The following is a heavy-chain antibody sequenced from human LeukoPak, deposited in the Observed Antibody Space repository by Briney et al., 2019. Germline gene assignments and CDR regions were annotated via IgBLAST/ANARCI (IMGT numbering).Heavy chain of an antibody. J-gene: IGHJ6*03. V-gene: IGHV4-39*01. Sequence: PSETLSLTCTVSGGSVSSTSHHWDWIRQPPGQGLEWIGSIYYSGSTYYNPSLKSRVTISVDTSKNQFSLRLSSVTAADTAVYYCARHVKSGYSGSWSPGYYYYMDVWGKGTTVTVSS. D-gene: IGHD6-13*01. CDR3: ARHVKSGYSGSWSPGYYYYMDV. CDR2: IYYSGST. CDR1: GGSVSSTSHH.